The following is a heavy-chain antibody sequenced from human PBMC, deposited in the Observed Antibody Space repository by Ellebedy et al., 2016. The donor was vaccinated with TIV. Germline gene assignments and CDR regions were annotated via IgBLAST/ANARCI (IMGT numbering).Heavy chain of an antibody. CDR3: ARDPQCYFDY. D-gene: IGHD6-19*01. V-gene: IGHV3-74*01. J-gene: IGHJ4*02. CDR1: GVTLSGYW. Sequence: PGGSLRLSCAASGVTLSGYWMHWVRQAPGKGLVWVSRIKSDGSSTNYADSVKGRFTISSDNAKNSLYLQMNSLRAEDTAVYYCARDPQCYFDYWGQGTLVTVSS. CDR2: IKSDGSST.